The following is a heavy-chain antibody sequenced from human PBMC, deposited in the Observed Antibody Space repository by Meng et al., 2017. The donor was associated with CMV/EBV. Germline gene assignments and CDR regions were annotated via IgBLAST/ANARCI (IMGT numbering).Heavy chain of an antibody. CDR3: THTTRSFGGHCLEWPTFDS. V-gene: IGHV2-5*02. D-gene: IGHD3-3*01. J-gene: IGHJ4*02. Sequence: VNEACPTAVKPTQTRTLSLHLFGFSLTPSGEGVDLIRQSPGEALECLGIIYWDDDKKFRPSLKTRLTIPKDTSKNQVVLIMTNMDPVDTATYYCTHTTRSFGGHCLEWPTFDSWGQGILVTVSS. CDR1: GFSLTPSGEG. CDR2: IYWDDDK.